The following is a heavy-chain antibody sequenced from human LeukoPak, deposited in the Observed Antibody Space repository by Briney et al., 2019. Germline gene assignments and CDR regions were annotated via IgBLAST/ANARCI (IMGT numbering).Heavy chain of an antibody. V-gene: IGHV4-39*01. D-gene: IGHD5-12*01. Sequence: SETLSLTCAVSGGSISSSSYYWGWIRQPPGKGLEWIGSIYYSGSTYYNPSLKSRVTISVDTSKNQFSLKLSSVTAADTAVYYCARGGSQATYDAFDIWGQGTMVTVSS. CDR1: GGSISSSSYY. CDR3: ARGGSQATYDAFDI. J-gene: IGHJ3*02. CDR2: IYYSGST.